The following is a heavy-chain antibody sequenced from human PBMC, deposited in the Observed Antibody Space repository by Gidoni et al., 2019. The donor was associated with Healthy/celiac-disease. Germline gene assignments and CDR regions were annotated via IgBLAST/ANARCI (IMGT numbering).Heavy chain of an antibody. CDR3: ARDRWIVGGMDV. CDR1: GFTFSSYG. Sequence: QVQLVESGGGVVQPGRSLRLSCAASGFTFSSYGMRWVRQAPGKGLGGVAVIWYDGSNKYYADSVKGRFTISRDNSKNTLYLQMNSLGAEDTAVYYCARDRWIVGGMDVWGQGTTVTVSS. V-gene: IGHV3-33*01. D-gene: IGHD2-15*01. J-gene: IGHJ6*02. CDR2: IWYDGSNK.